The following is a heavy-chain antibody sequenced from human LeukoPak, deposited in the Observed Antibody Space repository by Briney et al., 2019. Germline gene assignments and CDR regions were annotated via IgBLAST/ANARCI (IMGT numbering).Heavy chain of an antibody. CDR3: AKERNYDFWSGYRGMDV. CDR1: GFTFNDYA. D-gene: IGHD3-3*01. V-gene: IGHV3-43*02. J-gene: IGHJ6*02. CDR2: ISGDGGSR. Sequence: GGSLRLSCAASGFTFNDYAMHWVRQAPGKGLEWVSLISGDGGSRYYADSVKGRFTISRDNSKNSLYLQMNSLRTEDTALYYCAKERNYDFWSGYRGMDVWGQGTTVTVSS.